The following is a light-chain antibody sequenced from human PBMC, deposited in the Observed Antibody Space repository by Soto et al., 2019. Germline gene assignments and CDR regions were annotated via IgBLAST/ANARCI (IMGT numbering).Light chain of an antibody. J-gene: IGKJ3*01. Sequence: EIVLTQSPGNLSLSPGERATLSCRASQSVTSTYLAWYQQKPGQPPRLLIYGASNRATGIPDRFSGSGSGTDFTLTISRLEPEDFTVYYCQQYHSLPTTFGPGTKVDI. CDR1: QSVTSTY. V-gene: IGKV3-20*01. CDR2: GAS. CDR3: QQYHSLPTT.